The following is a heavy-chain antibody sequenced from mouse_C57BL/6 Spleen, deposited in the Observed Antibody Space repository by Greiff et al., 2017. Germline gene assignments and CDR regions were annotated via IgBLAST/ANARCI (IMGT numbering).Heavy chain of an antibody. CDR2: IDPSDSET. CDR3: ARRYDYGAHFDY. D-gene: IGHD2-4*01. Sequence: QVQLQQPGAELVRPGSSVKLSCKASGYTFTSYWMHWVKQRPIQGLEWIGNIDPSDSETHYNQKFKDKATLTVDKSSSTAYMQLSSLTSEDSAVYYCARRYDYGAHFDYWGQGTTLTVSS. V-gene: IGHV1-52*01. CDR1: GYTFTSYW. J-gene: IGHJ2*01.